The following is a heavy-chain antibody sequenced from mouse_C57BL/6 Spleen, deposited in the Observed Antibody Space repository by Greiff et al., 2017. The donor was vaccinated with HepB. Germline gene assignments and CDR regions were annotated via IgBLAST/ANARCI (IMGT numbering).Heavy chain of an antibody. V-gene: IGHV5-17*01. Sequence: EVQVVESGGGLVKPGGSLKLSCAASGFTFSDYGMHWVRQAPEKGLEWVAYISSGSSTIYYADTVKGRFTISRDNAKNTLFLQMTSLRSEDTAMYYCARQNYSNYVEAMDYWGQRTSVTVSS. CDR1: GFTFSDYG. CDR2: ISSGSSTI. D-gene: IGHD2-5*01. J-gene: IGHJ4*01. CDR3: ARQNYSNYVEAMDY.